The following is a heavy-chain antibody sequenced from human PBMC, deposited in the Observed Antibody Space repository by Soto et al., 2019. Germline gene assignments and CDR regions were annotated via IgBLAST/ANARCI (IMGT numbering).Heavy chain of an antibody. Sequence: GGSLRLSCAASGFTFSSYAMSWVRQAPGKGLEWVSAISGSGGSTYYADSVKGRFTISRDNSKNTLYLQMNSLRAEDTAVYYCAKDHYDILTGPLDYWGQGTLVTVSS. CDR3: AKDHYDILTGPLDY. CDR1: GFTFSSYA. V-gene: IGHV3-23*01. D-gene: IGHD3-9*01. J-gene: IGHJ4*02. CDR2: ISGSGGST.